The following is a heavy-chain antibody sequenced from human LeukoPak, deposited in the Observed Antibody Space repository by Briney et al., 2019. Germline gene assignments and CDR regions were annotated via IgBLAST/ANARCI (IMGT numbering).Heavy chain of an antibody. CDR3: ASFHYYDSSGYYHGWFDP. V-gene: IGHV4-59*01. CDR1: GGSISSYY. Sequence: SETLSLTCTVSGGSISSYYWSWIRQPPGKGLEWIGYIYYSGSTNYNPSLKSRVTISVDTSKNQFSLKLSSVTAADTAVYYCASFHYYDSSGYYHGWFDPWGQGTLVTVSS. D-gene: IGHD3-22*01. J-gene: IGHJ5*02. CDR2: IYYSGST.